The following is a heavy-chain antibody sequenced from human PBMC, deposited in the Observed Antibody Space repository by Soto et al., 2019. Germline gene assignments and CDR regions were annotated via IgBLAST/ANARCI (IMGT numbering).Heavy chain of an antibody. CDR1: GGSISSDGYY. CDR2: IYYSGST. V-gene: IGHV4-31*03. D-gene: IGHD1-26*01. CDR3: ARLLLNSYSYMDV. J-gene: IGHJ6*03. Sequence: LSLTCTVSGGSISSDGYYWSLIRQHPGKGLEWIGYIYYSGSTYYNPSLKSRVTISVDTSKNQFSLKLSSVTAADTAVYYCARLLLNSYSYMDVWGKGTTVTVSS.